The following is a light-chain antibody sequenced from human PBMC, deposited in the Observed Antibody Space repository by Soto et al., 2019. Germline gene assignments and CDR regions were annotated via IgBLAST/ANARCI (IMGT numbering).Light chain of an antibody. CDR1: SSNIGAGYD. Sequence: QSVLTQPPSVSGAPGQRVTISCTGNSSNIGAGYDVHWYQQLPGTAPKLLIHSNSNRPSGVPDRFSGSKSGTSASLAITGLQAEDEADYYCQSSDSTMSGLVVFGGGTKLTVL. CDR3: QSSDSTMSGLVV. CDR2: SNS. J-gene: IGLJ2*01. V-gene: IGLV1-40*01.